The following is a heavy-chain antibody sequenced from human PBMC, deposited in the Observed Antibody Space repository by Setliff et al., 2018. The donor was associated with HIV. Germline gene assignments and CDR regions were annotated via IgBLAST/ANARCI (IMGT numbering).Heavy chain of an antibody. CDR3: ARHESGRSSSWSNFDY. CDR2: TYHSGST. D-gene: IGHD6-13*01. Sequence: SETLSLTCAVSGYSIRSGYYWGWIRQPPGKGLEWIGSTYHSGSTYYNPSLKSRVSISVDTSKNQFSLKLSSVTAADTAVYYCARHESGRSSSWSNFDYWGQGTLVTV. CDR1: GYSIRSGYY. J-gene: IGHJ4*02. V-gene: IGHV4-38-2*01.